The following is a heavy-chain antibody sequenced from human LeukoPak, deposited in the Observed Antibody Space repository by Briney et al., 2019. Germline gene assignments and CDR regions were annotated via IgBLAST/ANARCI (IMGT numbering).Heavy chain of an antibody. CDR2: INPNSGGT. Sequence: ASVKVSCKASAYPFTAYYIHWVRQAPGQGLEWVGWINPNSGGTNYAQKFQGRVTMTRDTSISTAYMELSRLRSDDTAVYYCARSPGDFWGQGTLVTVSS. V-gene: IGHV1-2*02. J-gene: IGHJ4*02. CDR1: AYPFTAYY. CDR3: ARSPGDF.